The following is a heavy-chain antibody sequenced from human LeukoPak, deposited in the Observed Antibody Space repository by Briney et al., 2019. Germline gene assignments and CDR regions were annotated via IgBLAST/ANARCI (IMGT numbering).Heavy chain of an antibody. D-gene: IGHD6-13*01. J-gene: IGHJ4*02. V-gene: IGHV3-23*01. CDR1: GFTFSSYA. CDR3: AKDPLGAAAGTGYFDY. CDR2: ISGSGGST. Sequence: SGGSLRLSCAASGFTFSSYAMSWVRQAPGKGLEWVSAISGSGGSTYYADSVKGRFTISRDNSKNTLYLQMNSLRAEDTAVYYCAKDPLGAAAGTGYFDYWGQGTLVTVSS.